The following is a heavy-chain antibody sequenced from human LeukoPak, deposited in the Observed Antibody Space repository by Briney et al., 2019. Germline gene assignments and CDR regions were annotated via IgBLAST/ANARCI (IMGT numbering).Heavy chain of an antibody. Sequence: GGSMRLSCAASGFTFSSYEMNWVRQAPGKGLEWVSYISSSGSTIYYADSVKGRFTISRDNAKNSLYLQMNSLRAEDTAVYYCAELGITMIGGVWGKGTTVTISS. V-gene: IGHV3-48*03. D-gene: IGHD3-10*02. CDR3: AELGITMIGGV. CDR1: GFTFSSYE. J-gene: IGHJ6*04. CDR2: ISSSGSTI.